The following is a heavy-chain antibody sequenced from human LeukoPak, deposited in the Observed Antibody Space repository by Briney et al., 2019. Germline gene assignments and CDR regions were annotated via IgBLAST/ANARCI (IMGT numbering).Heavy chain of an antibody. D-gene: IGHD6-13*01. J-gene: IGHJ4*02. CDR3: ARGSSSWYSGFDY. CDR2: INHSGST. V-gene: IGHV4-34*01. CDR1: GGSFSGYY. Sequence: DPSETLSLTCAVYGGSFSGYYWSWIRQPPGKGLEWIGEINHSGSTNYNPSLKSRVTISVDRSKNQFSLKLSSVTAADTAVYYCARGSSSWYSGFDYWGQGTLVTVSS.